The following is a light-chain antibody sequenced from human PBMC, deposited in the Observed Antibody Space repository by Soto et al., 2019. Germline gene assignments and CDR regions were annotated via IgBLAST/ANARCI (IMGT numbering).Light chain of an antibody. CDR1: QSISSH. Sequence: DIKFTQSPSSLSASVGDRVTITCRDSQSISSHLTWYQHKPGKAPNLLIYAATTLQSGVPSRFSGSGSGTEFTLTISSLEPEDFAVYYCQQRSNWTRTFGQGTKVDIK. CDR3: QQRSNWTRT. J-gene: IGKJ1*01. V-gene: IGKV1-9*01. CDR2: AAT.